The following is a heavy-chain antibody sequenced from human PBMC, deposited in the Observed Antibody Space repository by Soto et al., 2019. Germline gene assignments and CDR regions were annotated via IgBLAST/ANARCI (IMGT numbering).Heavy chain of an antibody. J-gene: IGHJ4*02. Sequence: QVQLVQSVAEEKKPGASVKVSCKASGYTFTSYAMHWVRQAPGQRLEWMGWINAGNGNTKYSQKFHGRVTITRDTSESTAYMELSSLRSEDTAVHYCAWSRGYYLIDDSWSQGNLVTVSS. V-gene: IGHV1-3*05. CDR1: GYTFTSYA. CDR3: AWSRGYYLIDDS. CDR2: INAGNGNT. D-gene: IGHD3-22*01.